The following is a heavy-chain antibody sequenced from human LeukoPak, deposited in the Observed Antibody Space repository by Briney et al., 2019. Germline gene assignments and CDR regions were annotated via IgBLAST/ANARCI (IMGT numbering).Heavy chain of an antibody. CDR1: GGSISSSSYY. CDR2: TDYSGST. D-gene: IGHD1-20*01. Sequence: SETLSLTCTVSGGSISSSSYYWGWIRQPPGKGLEWIGTTDYSGSTHYNPSLKSRVTISVDTSKNQFSLKLTSVTAADTAVYYCARHGQTNNWNPPNWFDPWGRGTLVTVSS. V-gene: IGHV4-39*01. J-gene: IGHJ5*02. CDR3: ARHGQTNNWNPPNWFDP.